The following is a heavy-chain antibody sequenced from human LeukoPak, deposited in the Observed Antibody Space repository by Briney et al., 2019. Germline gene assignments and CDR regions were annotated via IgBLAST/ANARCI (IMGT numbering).Heavy chain of an antibody. CDR1: GGSISSGSYY. J-gene: IGHJ6*03. Sequence: PSETLSLTCTVSGGSISSGSYYWSWIRQPAGKGLEWIGRIYTSGSTNYNPSLKSRVTIPVDTSKNQFSLKLSSVTAADTAVYYCARDTYYYYYMDVWGKGTTVTISS. V-gene: IGHV4-61*02. CDR3: ARDTYYYYYMDV. CDR2: IYTSGST.